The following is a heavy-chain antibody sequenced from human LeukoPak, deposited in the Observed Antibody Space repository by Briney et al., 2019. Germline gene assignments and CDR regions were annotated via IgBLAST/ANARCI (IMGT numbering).Heavy chain of an antibody. CDR3: AKDRRRYYYGSGSGY. Sequence: GGSLRLSCAASGFTFSSYAMSWVRQAPGKGLEWVSAITSSGADTYFADSVKGRFTISRDNSKSTLYLQMDSLRAEDTAVYYCAKDRRRYYYGSGSGYWGQGTLVTVSS. CDR2: ITSSGADT. D-gene: IGHD3-10*01. V-gene: IGHV3-23*01. J-gene: IGHJ4*02. CDR1: GFTFSSYA.